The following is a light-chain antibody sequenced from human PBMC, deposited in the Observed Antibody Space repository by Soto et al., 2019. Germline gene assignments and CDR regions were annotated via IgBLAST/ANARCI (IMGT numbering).Light chain of an antibody. CDR1: KNDIGVYDF. V-gene: IGLV2-8*01. J-gene: IGLJ1*01. CDR2: EVV. Sequence: QSALTQPPSASGSPGQSVTISCTGTKNDIGVYDFVSWYQHHPGKAPRLIIYEVVQRPSGVPDRFSGSKSGNTASRTVSGLLSADEADYFCKSYAGSNTYVFGSGTKVTVL. CDR3: KSYAGSNTYV.